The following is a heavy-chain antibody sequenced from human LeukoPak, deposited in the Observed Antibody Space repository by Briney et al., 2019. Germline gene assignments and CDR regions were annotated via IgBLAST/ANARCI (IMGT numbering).Heavy chain of an antibody. Sequence: PSETLSLTCAVYGGSFSGYYWSWIRQPPGKGLEWIGEINHSGSTNYNPSLKSRVTISVDTSKNQFSLKLSSVTAADTAVYYCARGTTVTTTSDFDCWGQGTLVTVSS. CDR1: GGSFSGYY. D-gene: IGHD4-17*01. CDR3: ARGTTVTTTSDFDC. CDR2: INHSGST. J-gene: IGHJ4*02. V-gene: IGHV4-34*01.